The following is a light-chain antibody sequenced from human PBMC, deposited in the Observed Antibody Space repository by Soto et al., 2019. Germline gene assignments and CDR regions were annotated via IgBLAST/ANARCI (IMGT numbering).Light chain of an antibody. CDR1: QAISSY. CDR3: QQFNDYPFT. V-gene: IGKV1-9*01. J-gene: IGKJ4*01. Sequence: DIQLTQSPSFLSASVGDRVTITCRASQAISSYLAWYQQKPGKPPKLLIYGASTLQSDVQSSFSGCGSGTEVTLKVSSLQAEDSATYYCQQFNDYPFTFGGGTKVEIK. CDR2: GAS.